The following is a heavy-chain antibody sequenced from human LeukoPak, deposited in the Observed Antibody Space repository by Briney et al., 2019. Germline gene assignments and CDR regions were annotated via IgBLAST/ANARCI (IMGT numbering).Heavy chain of an antibody. CDR3: SRHVYYYESSGYLH. Sequence: GGSLRLSCTASGFTFGDYAMSWVRQAPGKGREWVGFIRSKAYGETTEYAASVKGRFTISRDDSKSIAYLQMNSLKTEDTAVYYCSRHVYYYESSGYLHWGQGTLVTVSS. D-gene: IGHD3-22*01. CDR1: GFTFGDYA. CDR2: IRSKAYGETT. J-gene: IGHJ4*02. V-gene: IGHV3-49*04.